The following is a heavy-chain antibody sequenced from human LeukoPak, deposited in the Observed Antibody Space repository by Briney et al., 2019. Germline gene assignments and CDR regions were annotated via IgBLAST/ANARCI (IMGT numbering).Heavy chain of an antibody. J-gene: IGHJ4*02. CDR1: GFTVSSNY. CDR3: ARGDYYDSSGYYFLDY. D-gene: IGHD3-22*01. Sequence: GGSLRLSCAASGFTVSSNYMSWVRQAPGKGLEWVSVIYSGGSTYYADSVKGRFTISRDNSKNTLYFQMNSLRAEDTAVYYCARGDYYDSSGYYFLDYWGQGTLVTVSS. CDR2: IYSGGST. V-gene: IGHV3-66*01.